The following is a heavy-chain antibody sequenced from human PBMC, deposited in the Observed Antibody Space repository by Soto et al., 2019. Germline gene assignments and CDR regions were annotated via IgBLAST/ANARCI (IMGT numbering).Heavy chain of an antibody. CDR3: AYRTGFDY. Sequence: GGSLRLSCAASGFTFSSYGMHWVRQAPGKGLEWVAVISYDGSNKYYADSVKGRFTISRDNSKNTLYLQMNSLIADDTAVYYCAYRTGFDYWGQGALVTVSS. CDR2: ISYDGSNK. J-gene: IGHJ4*02. CDR1: GFTFSSYG. V-gene: IGHV3-30*03.